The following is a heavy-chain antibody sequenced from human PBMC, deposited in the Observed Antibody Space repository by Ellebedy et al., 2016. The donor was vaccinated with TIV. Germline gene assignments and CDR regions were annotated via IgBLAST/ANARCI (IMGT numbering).Heavy chain of an antibody. D-gene: IGHD4-17*01. V-gene: IGHV1-46*01. J-gene: IGHJ4*02. CDR3: ARSITTVTTRVPQY. Sequence: AASVKVSCKASGYTFINYYMHWVRRAPGQGLEWMGMINPTTGSASYAQKFQDRVTMTRDTSTRTVYMELSSLRSEDTAVYYCARSITTVTTRVPQYWGQGTLVTVSS. CDR2: INPTTGSA. CDR1: GYTFINYY.